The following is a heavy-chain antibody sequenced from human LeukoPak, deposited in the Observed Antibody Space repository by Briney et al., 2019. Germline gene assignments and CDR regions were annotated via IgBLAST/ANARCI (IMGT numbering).Heavy chain of an antibody. D-gene: IGHD2-2*01. V-gene: IGHV3-21*01. CDR1: GFTFSSYS. CDR2: ISSSSSYI. CDR3: ATRYCSSTSCSFGDY. J-gene: IGHJ4*02. Sequence: GGSLRLSCAASGFTFSSYSMNWVRQAPGKGLEWVSSISSSSSYIYYADSVKGRFTISRDNAKNSLYLQMNSLRAEDTAVYYCATRYCSSTSCSFGDYWGQGTLVTASS.